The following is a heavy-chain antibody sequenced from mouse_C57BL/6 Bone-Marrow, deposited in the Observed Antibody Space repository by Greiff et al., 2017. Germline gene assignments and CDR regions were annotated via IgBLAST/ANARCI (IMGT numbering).Heavy chain of an antibody. J-gene: IGHJ3*01. CDR3: ARGEDSSGYKFAY. CDR2: IYPGDGDT. Sequence: QVQLQQSGAELVKPGASVKISCKASGYAFSSYWMNWVKQRPGKGLEWIGQIYPGDGDTNYNGKFKGKATLTADKSSSTAYMQLSSLTSEDSAVYFCARGEDSSGYKFAYWGQGTLVTVSA. V-gene: IGHV1-80*01. CDR1: GYAFSSYW. D-gene: IGHD3-2*02.